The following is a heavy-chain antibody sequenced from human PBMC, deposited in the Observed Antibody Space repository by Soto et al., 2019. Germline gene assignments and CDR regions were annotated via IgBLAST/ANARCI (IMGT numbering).Heavy chain of an antibody. Sequence: PSETLSLTCTVSGASISGFYRSWIRKSAGKGLEWIGRIYATGTTDYNPSLKSRVMMSVDTSKKQFSLKLRSVTAADTAVYYCVRDGTKTLRDWFDPWGQASSVTVAS. CDR3: VRDGTKTLRDWFDP. D-gene: IGHD1-1*01. V-gene: IGHV4-4*07. CDR1: GASISGFY. CDR2: IYATGTT. J-gene: IGHJ5*02.